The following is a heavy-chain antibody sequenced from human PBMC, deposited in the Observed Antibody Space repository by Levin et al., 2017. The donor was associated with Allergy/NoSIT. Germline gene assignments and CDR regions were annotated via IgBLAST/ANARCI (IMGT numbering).Heavy chain of an antibody. J-gene: IGHJ6*02. Sequence: TSETLSLTCTVSGVSINNYYWTWIRQPPGKGLEWIGYISYSGSTSYSPSLKSRVTISLDASKNHFSLRLSSMTAADTAVYYCARVNYDSNGAYSYYYYGMDVWGQGTTVTVS. V-gene: IGHV4-59*01. D-gene: IGHD3-22*01. CDR1: GVSINNYY. CDR3: ARVNYDSNGAYSYYYYGMDV. CDR2: ISYSGST.